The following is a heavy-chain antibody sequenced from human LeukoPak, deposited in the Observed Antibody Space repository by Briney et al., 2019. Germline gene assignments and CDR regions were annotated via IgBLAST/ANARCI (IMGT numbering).Heavy chain of an antibody. CDR2: ISGSGGST. Sequence: GGSLRLSCAASVFTFSSYGMSWVRQAPGKGLEWVSAISGSGGSTYYADSVKGRFTISRDNSKNTLYLQMNSLRAEDTAVYYCAKEAPNYYGSGSPFDYWGQGTLVTVSS. CDR3: AKEAPNYYGSGSPFDY. J-gene: IGHJ4*02. CDR1: VFTFSSYG. V-gene: IGHV3-23*01. D-gene: IGHD3-10*01.